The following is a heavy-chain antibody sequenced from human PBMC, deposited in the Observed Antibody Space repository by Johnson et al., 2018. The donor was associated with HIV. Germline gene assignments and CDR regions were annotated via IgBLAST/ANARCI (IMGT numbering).Heavy chain of an antibody. CDR1: GFTFSNAW. Sequence: QMLLVESGGGLVKPGGSLRLSCAASGFTFSNAWMSWVRQAPGKGLEWVAIITHDGSKKYYADSVQGRFTISRDDSNNTLYIQMSSLRPEDTAVYYCARDDIQILGRYSSNVPENSFDVWGQGTMVTVSS. CDR3: ARDDIQILGRYSSNVPENSFDV. D-gene: IGHD6-13*01. CDR2: ITHDGSKK. J-gene: IGHJ3*01. V-gene: IGHV3-30*03.